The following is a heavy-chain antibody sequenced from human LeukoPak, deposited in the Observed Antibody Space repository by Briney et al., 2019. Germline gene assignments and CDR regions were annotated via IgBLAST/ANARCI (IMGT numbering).Heavy chain of an antibody. J-gene: IGHJ1*01. D-gene: IGHD1-14*01. V-gene: IGHV3-23*01. Sequence: PGGSLRLSCAASGFTFSNYAMSWVRQAPGKGLEWVSAISGSGSTTYYADSVKGRFTISRDKSKNTVYLQMNSLRVEDTALYYCAQDLEGSITGLVRPEYLQHWGQGTLVTVSS. CDR3: AQDLEGSITGLVRPEYLQH. CDR2: ISGSGSTT. CDR1: GFTFSNYA.